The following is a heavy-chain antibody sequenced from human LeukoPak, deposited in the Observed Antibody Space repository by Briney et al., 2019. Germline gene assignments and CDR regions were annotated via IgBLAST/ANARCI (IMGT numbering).Heavy chain of an antibody. Sequence: GASVKVSCKASGYTSTGYYMHWVRQAPGQGLEGMGWINPNSGGTNYAQKFQGRVTMTRDTSISTAYMELSRLRSDDTAVYYCASRYCSSTSCYINYYYYGMDVWGQGTTVTVSS. D-gene: IGHD2-2*02. CDR3: ASRYCSSTSCYINYYYYGMDV. CDR1: GYTSTGYY. CDR2: INPNSGGT. V-gene: IGHV1-2*02. J-gene: IGHJ6*02.